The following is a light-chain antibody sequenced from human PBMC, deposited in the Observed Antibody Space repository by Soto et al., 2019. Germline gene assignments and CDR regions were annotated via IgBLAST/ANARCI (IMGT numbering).Light chain of an antibody. V-gene: IGLV1-40*01. CDR2: GNS. CDR3: QSYDSNLSVV. J-gene: IGLJ2*01. CDR1: SSNIGTGYD. Sequence: QSVLTQPPSVSGAPGQRVTISCTGRSSNIGTGYDVHWYQQLPGTAPKLLIYGNSNRPSGVPDRFSGSKSGTSASLAITGLQAEDDADYYCQSYDSNLSVVFGGGTKLTVL.